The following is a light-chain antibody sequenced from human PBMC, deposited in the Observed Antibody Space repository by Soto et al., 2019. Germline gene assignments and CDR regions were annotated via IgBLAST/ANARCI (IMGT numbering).Light chain of an antibody. CDR2: SSS. CDR1: SSNIGNNA. Sequence: QPVLTQPPSASGTPGQRVTMSCSGSSSNIGNNAVNWYQQLPGTAPKLLIFSSSQRPSGVPDRFSGSKSGTSASLAISGLQSEDEADYYCAAWDDSLNGYVFGPGTKLTVL. CDR3: AAWDDSLNGYV. V-gene: IGLV1-44*01. J-gene: IGLJ1*01.